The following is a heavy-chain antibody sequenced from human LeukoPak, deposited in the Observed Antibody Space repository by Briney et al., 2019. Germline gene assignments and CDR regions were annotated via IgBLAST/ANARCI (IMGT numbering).Heavy chain of an antibody. V-gene: IGHV1-46*01. D-gene: IGHD5-12*01. J-gene: IGHJ4*02. CDR2: ITPSGGST. CDR3: ARDRGYSGPQDY. Sequence: GASVKVSCKASGYAFTGYYIHWVRQAPGQGLEWMGIITPSGGSTSYAQKFQGRVTMTRDMSTSTVHMELSSLRSEDTAVYYCARDRGYSGPQDYWGQGTLVTVSS. CDR1: GYAFTGYY.